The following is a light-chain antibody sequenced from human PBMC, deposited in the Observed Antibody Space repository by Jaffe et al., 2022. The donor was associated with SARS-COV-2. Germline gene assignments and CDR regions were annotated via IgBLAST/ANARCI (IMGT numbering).Light chain of an antibody. J-gene: IGKJ1*01. CDR1: QSVSSDY. CDR2: GAS. CDR3: HQYGTSPRA. V-gene: IGKV3-20*01. Sequence: EIVLTQSPGTLSLSPGERATLSCRASQSVSSDYLAWYQHKPGLAPRLLIYGASFRAAGIPDRFSGTGSGTDFTLTISRLEPEDFAMYYCHQYGTSPRAFGQGTKVEVK.